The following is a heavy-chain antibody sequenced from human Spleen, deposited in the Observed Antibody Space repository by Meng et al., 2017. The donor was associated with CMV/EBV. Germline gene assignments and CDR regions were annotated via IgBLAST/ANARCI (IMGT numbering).Heavy chain of an antibody. CDR3: ARAGLSGYDYNDAFDI. Sequence: SVKVSCKASGYTFSSYGISWVRQAPGQGLEWMGRIIPILGIANYAQKFQGRVTITADKSTSTAYMELSSLRSEDTAVYYCARAGLSGYDYNDAFDIWGQGTMVTVSS. J-gene: IGHJ3*02. V-gene: IGHV1-69*04. D-gene: IGHD5-12*01. CDR2: IIPILGIA. CDR1: GYTFSSYG.